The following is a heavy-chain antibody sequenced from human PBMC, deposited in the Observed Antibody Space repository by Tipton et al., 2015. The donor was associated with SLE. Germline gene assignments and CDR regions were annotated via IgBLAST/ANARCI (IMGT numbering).Heavy chain of an antibody. J-gene: IGHJ4*02. Sequence: TLSLTCTISGGSISSSSYYWGWIRQPPGKGLEWIGEINDSGSTNYNPSLKSRVTISVDTSKNQFSLKLSSVTAADTAVYYCDCIAVAGTYWGQGTLVTVSS. CDR3: DCIAVAGTY. D-gene: IGHD6-19*01. CDR1: GGSISSSSYY. CDR2: INDSGST. V-gene: IGHV4-39*01.